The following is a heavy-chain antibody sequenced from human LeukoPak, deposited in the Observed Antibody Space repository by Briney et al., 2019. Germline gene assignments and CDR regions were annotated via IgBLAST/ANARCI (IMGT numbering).Heavy chain of an antibody. Sequence: PGGSLRLSCKGSGFTFGAYAMNWVRQAPGKGLEWVGFIRSKTYGGTAEYGASVKGRFTISRDDSKGVAYLQIDSLKTGDTAFYYCIRADSRTWRGWFDPWGQGTLVTVSS. D-gene: IGHD6-13*01. V-gene: IGHV3-49*04. CDR2: IRSKTYGGTA. CDR3: IRADSRTWRGWFDP. CDR1: GFTFGAYA. J-gene: IGHJ5*01.